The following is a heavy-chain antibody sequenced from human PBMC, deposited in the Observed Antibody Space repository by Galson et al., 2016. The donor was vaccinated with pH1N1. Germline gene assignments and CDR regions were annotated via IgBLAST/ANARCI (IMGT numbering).Heavy chain of an antibody. J-gene: IGHJ4*02. V-gene: IGHV2-70*01. CDR1: GFSLSTSGMC. CDR3: ARNLYGDYSHYFDY. CDR2: IDWDDNK. Sequence: PALVKPTQTLTLTCTFSGFSLSTSGMCVSWIRQPPGKALEWLALIDWDDNKYYSTSLKTRLTISKDTSKIQVVLTMTNMDPVDTATYYCARNLYGDYSHYFDYWGQGTLVTVSS. D-gene: IGHD4-17*01.